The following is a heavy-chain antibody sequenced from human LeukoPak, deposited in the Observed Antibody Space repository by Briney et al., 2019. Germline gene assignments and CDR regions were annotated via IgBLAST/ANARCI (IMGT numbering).Heavy chain of an antibody. J-gene: IGHJ3*01. V-gene: IGHV4-31*03. CDR1: GGSISNSGYY. CDR2: IYYSGST. CDR3: ARDLEAFNF. Sequence: SQTLSLTCTVSGGSISNSGYYWSWLRQHPGKGLEWIGYIYYSGSTYYNPSPKSRITISIDTSKNQFSLKLSSVTAADSAVYYCARDLEAFNFWGQGTMVTVSS.